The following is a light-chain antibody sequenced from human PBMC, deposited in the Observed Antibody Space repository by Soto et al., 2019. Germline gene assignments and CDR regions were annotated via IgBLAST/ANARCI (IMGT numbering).Light chain of an antibody. V-gene: IGKV1-39*01. Sequence: DIQMTQSPSSLSASVGDRVAITCRASHNINTYLNWYQQRPGKAPRLLIYAASSVQGGVPSRFSGSGSGTDLTLTISSLQPEDFATYYCQLSDSSLTFGQGTRLEIE. CDR3: QLSDSSLT. J-gene: IGKJ5*01. CDR1: HNINTY. CDR2: AAS.